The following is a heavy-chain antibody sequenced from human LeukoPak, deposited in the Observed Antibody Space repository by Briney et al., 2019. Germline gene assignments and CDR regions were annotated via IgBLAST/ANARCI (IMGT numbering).Heavy chain of an antibody. CDR2: ISHDGSNK. Sequence: GGSLRLSCAASGFTFSSYAMHWVRQAPGKGLEWVAVISHDGSNKYYADSVKGRFTISRDNSKNTLYLQMNSLRAEDTAVYYCAKDSSGYYNIYYFDYWGQGTLVTVSS. CDR3: AKDSSGYYNIYYFDY. CDR1: GFTFSSYA. J-gene: IGHJ4*02. V-gene: IGHV3-30*04. D-gene: IGHD3-22*01.